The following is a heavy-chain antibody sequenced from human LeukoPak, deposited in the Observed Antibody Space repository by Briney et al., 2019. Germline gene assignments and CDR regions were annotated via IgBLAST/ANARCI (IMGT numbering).Heavy chain of an antibody. D-gene: IGHD6-13*01. CDR2: ISGSGGRT. Sequence: GGSLSLSCAASRLTFSDYAMTWVRQAPGKGLQWVSTISGSGGRTYYTDSVKGRFTVSRDNSKNTLYLQMKSLRVEDAAVYYCAKDRRAAAGPPYYFDNWGQGTLVTVSS. V-gene: IGHV3-23*01. CDR3: AKDRRAAAGPPYYFDN. CDR1: RLTFSDYA. J-gene: IGHJ4*02.